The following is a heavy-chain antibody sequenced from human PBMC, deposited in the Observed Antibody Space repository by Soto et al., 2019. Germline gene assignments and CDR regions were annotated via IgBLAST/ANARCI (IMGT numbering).Heavy chain of an antibody. CDR2: VYRTGST. Sequence: LSETLSLTCAVSGGSISTANWWSWVRQPPGKGLEWIGEVYRTGSTNYNPSLESRLTISVDKSKNQFSLKLTSVTAADTAVYYCARARATIAAAAIFDCWGQGTLVTVS. J-gene: IGHJ4*02. CDR1: GGSISTANW. D-gene: IGHD6-13*01. V-gene: IGHV4-4*02. CDR3: ARARATIAAAAIFDC.